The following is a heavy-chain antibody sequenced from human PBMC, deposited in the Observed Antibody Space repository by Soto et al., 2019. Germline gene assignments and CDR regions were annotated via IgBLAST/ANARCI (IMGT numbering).Heavy chain of an antibody. D-gene: IGHD2-21*01. J-gene: IGHJ4*02. V-gene: IGHV3-23*01. CDR1: GFTFSNYA. Sequence: EVQLLESGGGLVQPGGSLRLSCAASGFTFSNYAMSWVRQAPGKGLEWVSGIRGSGSDTYYPDFVKGRFTISRDNSKNTLYLQMNSLRAEDTAVYFCAKAGYCGGDCYSLYFDYWGQGILVTVSS. CDR3: AKAGYCGGDCYSLYFDY. CDR2: IRGSGSDT.